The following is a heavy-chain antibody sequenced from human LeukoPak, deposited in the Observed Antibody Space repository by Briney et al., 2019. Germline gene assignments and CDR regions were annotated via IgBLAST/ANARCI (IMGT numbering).Heavy chain of an antibody. D-gene: IGHD6-13*01. V-gene: IGHV4-34*01. CDR2: INHSGST. Sequence: SETLSLTCAVYGGSFSGYYWSWIRHPPGKGLEWIGEINHSGSTNYNPSLKSRVTISVDTSKNQFSLKPSSVTAADTAVYYCATRIAAAGTKPYHFDYRGQGTLVTVSS. J-gene: IGHJ4*02. CDR3: ATRIAAAGTKPYHFDY. CDR1: GGSFSGYY.